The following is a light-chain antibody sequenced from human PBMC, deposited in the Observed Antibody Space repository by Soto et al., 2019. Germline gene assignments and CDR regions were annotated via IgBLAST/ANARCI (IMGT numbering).Light chain of an antibody. CDR2: EVS. V-gene: IGLV2-14*01. CDR3: TSYASSVNHV. CDR1: SDDVGAFNY. Sequence: QSALTQPASVSGSPGQSITISCTGTSDDVGAFNYVSWYQQHPGKAPKLMIFEVSRRPSGVSNRFSGSKSGNTASLTISGLQAEDEADYYCTSYASSVNHVFGTGTKVTVL. J-gene: IGLJ1*01.